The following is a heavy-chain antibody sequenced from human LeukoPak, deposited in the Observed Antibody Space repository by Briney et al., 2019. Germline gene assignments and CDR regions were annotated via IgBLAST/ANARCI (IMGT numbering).Heavy chain of an antibody. CDR3: ARDGGYGGYDDY. CDR1: GYSISTGYY. V-gene: IGHV4-38-2*02. CDR2: IYHSGTT. J-gene: IGHJ4*02. D-gene: IGHD5-12*01. Sequence: SETLSLTCTDSGYSISTGYYWGWSRQPPGKGLEWIGSIYHSGTTYYNPSLKSRVTISVDTSKNQFSLKLNSVTAADTAVYYCARDGGYGGYDDYWGQGNLVTVSS.